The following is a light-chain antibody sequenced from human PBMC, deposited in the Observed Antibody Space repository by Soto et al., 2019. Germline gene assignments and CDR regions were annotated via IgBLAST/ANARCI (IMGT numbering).Light chain of an antibody. J-gene: IGKJ5*01. V-gene: IGKV3-20*01. CDR3: QQYGSSPIT. CDR2: GAS. Sequence: EIVLTQSPGTLSLSPGERATLSCRASQGVSSYLAWYQQKPGQAPRLLIYGASSRATGIPDRFSGSGSGTDFTLTISRLEPEDFAVYYCQQYGSSPITFGQGTRLEI. CDR1: QGVSSY.